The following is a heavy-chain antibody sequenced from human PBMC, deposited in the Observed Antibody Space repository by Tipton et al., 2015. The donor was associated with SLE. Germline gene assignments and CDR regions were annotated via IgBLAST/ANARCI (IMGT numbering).Heavy chain of an antibody. CDR2: IYYSGST. J-gene: IGHJ3*02. V-gene: IGHV4-59*05. CDR3: ARDHITIFGVVNAFDI. CDR1: GGSISSYY. Sequence: TLSLTCTVSGGSISSYYWSWIRQPPGKGLEWIASIYYSGSTYYNPSLKSRVTISVDTSKNQFSLKLTSVTAADTAVYYCARDHITIFGVVNAFDIWGQGTMVTVSS. D-gene: IGHD3-3*01.